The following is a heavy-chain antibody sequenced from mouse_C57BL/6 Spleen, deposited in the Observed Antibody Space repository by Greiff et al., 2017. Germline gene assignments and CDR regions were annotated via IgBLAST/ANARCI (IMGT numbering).Heavy chain of an antibody. CDR1: GYTFTSYW. V-gene: IGHV1-64*01. CDR3: AKPYGSSSSSDWYFDV. J-gene: IGHJ1*03. Sequence: QVQLQQPGAELVKPGASVKLSCKASGYTFTSYWMHWVKQRPGQGLEWIGMIHPNSGSTNYNEKFKSKATLPVDKSSSTAYMQLSSLTAEDSAVYYGAKPYGSSSSSDWYFDVWGTGTTVTVAS. D-gene: IGHD1-1*01. CDR2: IHPNSGST.